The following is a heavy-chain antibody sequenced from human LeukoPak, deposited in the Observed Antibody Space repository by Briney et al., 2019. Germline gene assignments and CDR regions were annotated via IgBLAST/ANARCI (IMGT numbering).Heavy chain of an antibody. CDR3: ARDRGYGDYLNYFDY. D-gene: IGHD4-17*01. V-gene: IGHV4-59*01. CDR1: GGSISSNY. CDR2: IYYSGST. Sequence: SETLSLTCTVAGGSISSNYWSWIRQPPGKGLEWLGYIYYSGSTNSNPSLKSRVTISVDTSKNHFSLNLSSVTAADTAVYYCARDRGYGDYLNYFDYWGQGTLVTVSS. J-gene: IGHJ4*02.